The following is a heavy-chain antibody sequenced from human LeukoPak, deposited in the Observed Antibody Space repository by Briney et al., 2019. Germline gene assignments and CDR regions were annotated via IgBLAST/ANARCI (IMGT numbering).Heavy chain of an antibody. D-gene: IGHD3-10*01. V-gene: IGHV1-8*01. J-gene: IGHJ3*02. Sequence: ASVKVSCKASGYTFSSYDINWVRQATGQGLEWVGWMDPNSGNTGYAEKFQGRVTMTGNASISTAYMALSSLRSGDTAVYYCARATTHLWFGEGGNALDIWGQGTMVTVSS. CDR1: GYTFSSYD. CDR2: MDPNSGNT. CDR3: ARATTHLWFGEGGNALDI.